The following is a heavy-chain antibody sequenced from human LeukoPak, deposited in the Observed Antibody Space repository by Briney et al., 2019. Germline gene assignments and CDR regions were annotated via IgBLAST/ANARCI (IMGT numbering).Heavy chain of an antibody. J-gene: IGHJ5*02. V-gene: IGHV4-59*01. CDR3: ARDRRSWFDP. Sequence: SETLSLTCTVTGGPISSYYWSWIRQTPGKGLEWSGYIYYSGSTNYNPSLKSRVTISVDTSKNQFSLKLSSVTAADTAVYYCARDRRSWFDPWGQGTLVTVSS. CDR2: IYYSGST. CDR1: GGPISSYY.